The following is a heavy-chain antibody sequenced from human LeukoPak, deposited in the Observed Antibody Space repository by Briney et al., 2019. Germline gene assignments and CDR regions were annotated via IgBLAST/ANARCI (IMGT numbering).Heavy chain of an antibody. CDR1: GGSISSYY. CDR3: ARDSRAGSSSPYYYYYGMDV. CDR2: IDYSGSS. V-gene: IGHV4-59*01. Sequence: SETLSLTCTVSGGSISSYYWSWIRQPPGKGLEWIGYIDYSGSSNYNPSLKSRVTISVDTSKNQFSLKLSSVTAADTAVYYCARDSRAGSSSPYYYYYGMDVWGQGTTVTVSS. J-gene: IGHJ6*02. D-gene: IGHD6-6*01.